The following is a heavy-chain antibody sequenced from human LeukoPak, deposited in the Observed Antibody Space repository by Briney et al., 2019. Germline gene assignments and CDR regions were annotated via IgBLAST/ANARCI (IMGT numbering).Heavy chain of an antibody. CDR3: ARWGGVQFDP. D-gene: IGHD2-8*01. CDR1: GYTFTSYD. V-gene: IGHV1-8*01. CDR2: MNPNSGNT. Sequence: ASVKVSCKASGYTFTSYDINWVRQATGQGLEWMGWMNPNSGNTGYAQKFQGRVTMTRDTSITTVYMELTSLTSDDTAVYYCARWGGVQFDPWGQGTLVTVSS. J-gene: IGHJ5*02.